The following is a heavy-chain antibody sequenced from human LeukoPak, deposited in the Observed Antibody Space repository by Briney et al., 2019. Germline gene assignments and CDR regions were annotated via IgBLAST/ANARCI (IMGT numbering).Heavy chain of an antibody. Sequence: ASVKVSCKASGYTFTGYYMHWVRQAPGQGLEWMGWINPNSGGTNYAQKFQGRVTMTRDTSISTAYMELSRLRSDDTAVYYCARDLLGLYYYDSSGYYELDYWGQGTLVTVSS. V-gene: IGHV1-2*02. D-gene: IGHD3-22*01. CDR2: INPNSGGT. CDR3: ARDLLGLYYYDSSGYYELDY. CDR1: GYTFTGYY. J-gene: IGHJ4*02.